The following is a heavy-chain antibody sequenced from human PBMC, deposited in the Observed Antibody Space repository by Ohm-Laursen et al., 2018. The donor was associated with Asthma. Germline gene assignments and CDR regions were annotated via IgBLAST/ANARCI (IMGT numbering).Heavy chain of an antibody. V-gene: IGHV3-30*03. CDR1: GYTFSRYS. J-gene: IGHJ6*02. Sequence: SLRLSCAASGYTFSRYSIHWVRQAPGKGLEWVAVISYDGSNKYYADSVKGRFTISRDNSKNTLYLQMNSLRSEDTAVYYCARNEYYYGMDVWGQGTTVTVSS. CDR2: ISYDGSNK. D-gene: IGHD1-1*01. CDR3: ARNEYYYGMDV.